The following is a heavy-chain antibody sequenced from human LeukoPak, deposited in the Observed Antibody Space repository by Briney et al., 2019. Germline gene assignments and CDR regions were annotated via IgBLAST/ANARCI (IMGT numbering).Heavy chain of an antibody. D-gene: IGHD3-22*01. CDR2: LTTSRPAT. J-gene: IGHJ4*02. CDR3: AKDRPNYYGSNGHYYKLNGDC. V-gene: IGHV3-23*01. CDR1: GFTFSCYA. Sequence: HPGGALRLSCSTSGFTFSCYAMSRGRQATGKGLEWVSSLTTSRPATDYSDSVEGRFTISEDNSNNTLYLQMNSLRAEETAVYYCAKDRPNYYGSNGHYYKLNGDCWGQGTLVTVSS.